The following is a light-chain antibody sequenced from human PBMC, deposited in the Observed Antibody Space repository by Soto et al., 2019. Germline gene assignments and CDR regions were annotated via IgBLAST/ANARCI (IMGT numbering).Light chain of an antibody. CDR1: QSVSSSY. Sequence: ILLTQPPGTLSLSPGERAALSCRASQSVSSSYLAWYQQKPGQAPRLLIYGASSRATGIPDRFSGSGSGTDFTLTISRLEPEDFAVYYCQQYGSSPPITFGQGARLEIK. V-gene: IGKV3-20*01. J-gene: IGKJ5*01. CDR3: QQYGSSPPIT. CDR2: GAS.